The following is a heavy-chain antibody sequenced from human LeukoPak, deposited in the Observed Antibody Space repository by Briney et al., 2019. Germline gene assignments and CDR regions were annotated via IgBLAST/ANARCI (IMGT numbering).Heavy chain of an antibody. J-gene: IGHJ4*02. V-gene: IGHV3-21*01. CDR3: ARDRLDSGYGHTISDY. Sequence: GGSLRLSCAASGFTFSSYSMNWVRQAPGKGLEWVSSISSSSSYIYYADSVKGRFTISRDNAKNSLYLQMNSLRAEDTAVYYCARDRLDSGYGHTISDYWGQGTLVTVSS. CDR2: ISSSSSYI. D-gene: IGHD5-12*01. CDR1: GFTFSSYS.